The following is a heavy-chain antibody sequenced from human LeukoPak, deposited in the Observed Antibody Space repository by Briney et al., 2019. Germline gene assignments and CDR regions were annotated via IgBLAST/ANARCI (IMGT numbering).Heavy chain of an antibody. D-gene: IGHD2-2*01. V-gene: IGHV3-23*01. CDR2: ISGSGGRT. Sequence: PGGSLRLSCAASGFTFSSYAMSWVRQAPGKGLEWVSAISGSGGRTYYADSVKGRFTISRDNSKNTLYLQMNRLRAENTAVYYCAKEGRYCSSTSCYLTYYMDVWGKGTTVTVSS. J-gene: IGHJ6*03. CDR1: GFTFSSYA. CDR3: AKEGRYCSSTSCYLTYYMDV.